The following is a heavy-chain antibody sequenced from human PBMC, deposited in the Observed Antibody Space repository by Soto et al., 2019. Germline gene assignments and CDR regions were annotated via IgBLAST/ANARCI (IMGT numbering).Heavy chain of an antibody. J-gene: IGHJ3*01. Sequence: GGSLRLSCVGSGFTFDSNGMSWVRLVPGKGLEWVSFISGSGVSTSYAESVKGRVIVSRDNSKKMVFLQMHSLRVEDTATYYCAKIYISSSEDAFDVWGQGTTVTVSS. CDR3: AKIYISSSEDAFDV. V-gene: IGHV3-23*01. D-gene: IGHD5-12*01. CDR2: ISGSGVST. CDR1: GFTFDSNG.